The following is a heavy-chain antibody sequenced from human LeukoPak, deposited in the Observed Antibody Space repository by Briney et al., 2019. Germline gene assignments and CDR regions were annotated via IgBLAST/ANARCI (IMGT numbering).Heavy chain of an antibody. CDR1: GYSISSGYY. J-gene: IGHJ3*02. CDR3: ARHGTTVVTRDAFDI. CDR2: IYHSGST. V-gene: IGHV4-38-2*01. Sequence: PSETLYLTCAVSGYSISSGYYWGWIRQPPGKGLEWIGSIYHSGSTYYNPSLKSRVTISVDTSKNQFSLKLSSVTAADTAVYYCARHGTTVVTRDAFDIWGQGTMVTVSS. D-gene: IGHD4-23*01.